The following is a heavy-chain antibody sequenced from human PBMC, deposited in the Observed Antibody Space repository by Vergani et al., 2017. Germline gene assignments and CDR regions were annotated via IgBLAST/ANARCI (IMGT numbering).Heavy chain of an antibody. CDR1: GFTFSSFE. D-gene: IGHD3-10*01. J-gene: IGHJ6*03. V-gene: IGHV3-48*03. CDR2: ISSSGRTI. CDR3: ARERSGVETTFYYYYYMDV. Sequence: EVQLLESGGGLVQPGGSLRLSCAASGFTFSSFEMNWVRQAPGKGLEWLSYISSSGRTIYYADSVKGRFTISRDNAKNSLYLQMNSLRAEDTAVYYCARERSGVETTFYYYYYMDVWGKGTTVTVSS.